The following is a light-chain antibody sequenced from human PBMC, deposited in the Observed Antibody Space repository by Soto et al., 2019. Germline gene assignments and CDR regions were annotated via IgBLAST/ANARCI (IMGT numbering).Light chain of an antibody. CDR2: GAT. CDR1: QSVSSNY. J-gene: IGKJ1*01. Sequence: EIVLTQSPGTLSLSPGDSATLSCRASQSVSSNYLAWYQRKPGQGPRLLIYGATSRPTGIPDRFSGSGSGTDLTLTISRLETEDFAVYYCQQYGSSPRTFGQGTKVDIK. CDR3: QQYGSSPRT. V-gene: IGKV3-20*01.